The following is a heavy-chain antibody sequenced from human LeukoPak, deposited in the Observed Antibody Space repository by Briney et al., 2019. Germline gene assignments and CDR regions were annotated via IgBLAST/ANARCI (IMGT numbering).Heavy chain of an antibody. CDR1: GFTFSSYE. Sequence: PGGSLRLSCAASGFTFSSYEMNWVRQAPGKGLEWVSYISSSGSTIYYADSVKGRFTISRDNAKNSLYLQMNSLRAEDTAVYYCARDGASICYDYWGQGSLVTVSS. CDR2: ISSSGSTI. J-gene: IGHJ4*02. CDR3: ARDGASICYDY. V-gene: IGHV3-48*03. D-gene: IGHD3-3*02.